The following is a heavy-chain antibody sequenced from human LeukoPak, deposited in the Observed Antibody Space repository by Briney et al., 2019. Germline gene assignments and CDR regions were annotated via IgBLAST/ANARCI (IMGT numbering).Heavy chain of an antibody. CDR3: TRVTYYYDNSGYFHFDS. CDR1: GFTFGDYA. CDR2: IRRKAHGGTT. V-gene: IGHV3-49*04. J-gene: IGHJ4*02. Sequence: GGSLRLSCTTSGFTFGDYAMSWVRQAPGKGLEWVSFIRRKAHGGTTEYAASVKGRFSSSRDDSKSIAYLQMNSLKTEDTAVYFCTRVTYYYDNSGYFHFDSWGQGSLVTVSS. D-gene: IGHD3-22*01.